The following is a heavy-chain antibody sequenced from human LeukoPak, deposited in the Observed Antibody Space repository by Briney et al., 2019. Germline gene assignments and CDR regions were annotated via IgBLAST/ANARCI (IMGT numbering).Heavy chain of an antibody. CDR2: INHSGSI. D-gene: IGHD3-16*02. J-gene: IGHJ4*02. CDR1: GGSFSGYY. CDR3: ARHRPYVWGRYREIDY. Sequence: SETLSLTCAVYGGSFSGYYWSWIRQPPGKGLEWIGEINHSGSINCNPSLKSRVTISVDTSKNQFSLKLSSVTAADTAVYYCARHRPYVWGRYREIDYWGQGTLVTVSS. V-gene: IGHV4-34*01.